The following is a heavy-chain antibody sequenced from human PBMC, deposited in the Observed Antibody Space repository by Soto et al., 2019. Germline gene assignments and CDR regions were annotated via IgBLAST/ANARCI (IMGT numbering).Heavy chain of an antibody. CDR2: IWYDGTIQ. D-gene: IGHD2-15*01. CDR1: GFTFSGYG. CDR3: ARDMGLYRSGWPPRLDY. V-gene: IGHV3-33*01. Sequence: GVSLRLSCAASGFTFSGYGMHWVRQAPGKGLEWVAVIWYDGTIQYYGDSVKGRFAISRDSSKNTLYLQMNSLRAEDTAVYYCARDMGLYRSGWPPRLDYWGQGTLVTVSS. J-gene: IGHJ4*02.